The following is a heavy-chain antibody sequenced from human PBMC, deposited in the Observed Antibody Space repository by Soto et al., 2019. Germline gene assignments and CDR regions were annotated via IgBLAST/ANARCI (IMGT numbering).Heavy chain of an antibody. V-gene: IGHV1-8*01. J-gene: IGHJ5*01. CDR1: GYTFTSYD. CDR3: ARSDGYNFNWLDS. D-gene: IGHD2-21*01. CDR2: MNPNSGNT. Sequence: QVQLVQSGAEVKTPGASVKVSCKASGYTFTSYDMNWVRQAPGQGLEWMGWMNPNSGNTGYAQKFQGRLTMTRDTAISIAHMELRSLRNEDTAVYYCARSDGYNFNWLDSWGQGTLVTVSA.